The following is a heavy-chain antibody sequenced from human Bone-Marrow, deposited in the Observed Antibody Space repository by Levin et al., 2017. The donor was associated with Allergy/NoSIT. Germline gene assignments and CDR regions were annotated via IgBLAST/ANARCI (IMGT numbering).Heavy chain of an antibody. V-gene: IGHV3-30-3*01. CDR2: ISYDGSNQ. Sequence: GGSLRLSCAASGFTFNNYAMHWVRQAPGKGLEWVAFISYDGSNQYYADSVKGRFTISRDNSKNTLYLQMTSLRPEATTVYYCARAPSPYCSSISSYHDWFDAWGQGTLVTVSS. CDR1: GFTFNNYA. D-gene: IGHD2-2*01. J-gene: IGHJ5*02. CDR3: ARAPSPYCSSISSYHDWFDA.